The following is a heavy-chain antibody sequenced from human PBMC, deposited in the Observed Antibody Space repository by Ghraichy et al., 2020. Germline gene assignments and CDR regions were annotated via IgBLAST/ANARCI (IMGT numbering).Heavy chain of an antibody. Sequence: GGSPRLSCAASGFTFSSYWMHWVRQAPGKGLVWVSRIHSAGSSTIYADSVKGRFTISRDNAKNTLYLQMNSLRAEDTAVYYCARGGDYSGSSTGLDYWGQGTLVTVSS. CDR3: ARGGDYSGSSTGLDY. CDR1: GFTFSSYW. CDR2: IHSAGSST. V-gene: IGHV3-74*01. J-gene: IGHJ4*02. D-gene: IGHD1-26*01.